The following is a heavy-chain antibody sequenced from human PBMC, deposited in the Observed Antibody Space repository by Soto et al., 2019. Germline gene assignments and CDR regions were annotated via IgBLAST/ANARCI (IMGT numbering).Heavy chain of an antibody. D-gene: IGHD2-2*01. CDR2: INHSGST. Sequence: SETLSLTCAVYGGSFSGYYWSWIRQPPGKGLEWIGEINHSGSTNYNPSLKSRVTISVDTSKNQFSLKLSSVTAADTAVYYCARVKYCSSTSCYLAKTTVSSRGFDYWGQGTLVTVSS. CDR3: ARVKYCSSTSCYLAKTTVSSRGFDY. J-gene: IGHJ4*02. CDR1: GGSFSGYY. V-gene: IGHV4-34*01.